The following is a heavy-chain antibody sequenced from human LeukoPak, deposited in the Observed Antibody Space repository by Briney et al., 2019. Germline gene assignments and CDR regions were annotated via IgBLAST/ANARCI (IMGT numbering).Heavy chain of an antibody. Sequence: PSETLSLTCTVSGGSISSYYWSWIRQPPGKGLEWIGYIYYSGSINYNPSLKSRVTISVDTSKNQFSLKLSSVTAADTAVYYCARADYYGSEYFDYWGQGTLVTVSS. CDR3: ARADYYGSEYFDY. V-gene: IGHV4-59*01. D-gene: IGHD3-10*01. CDR2: IYYSGSI. J-gene: IGHJ4*02. CDR1: GGSISSYY.